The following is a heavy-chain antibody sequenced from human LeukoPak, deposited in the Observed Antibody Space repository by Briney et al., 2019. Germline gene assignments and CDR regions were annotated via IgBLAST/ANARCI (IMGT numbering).Heavy chain of an antibody. J-gene: IGHJ4*02. CDR3: ARVGYSSGWRAPDFDY. V-gene: IGHV3-21*01. CDR1: GFTFSNYK. D-gene: IGHD6-19*01. Sequence: GGSLRLSCAASGFTFSNYKMNWIRQAPGKGLEWVSSISSTSTYINYADSVKGRFTISRDNAKKSLYLQMNSLRAEDTAFYYCARVGYSSGWRAPDFDYWGQGTLVTVSS. CDR2: ISSTSTYI.